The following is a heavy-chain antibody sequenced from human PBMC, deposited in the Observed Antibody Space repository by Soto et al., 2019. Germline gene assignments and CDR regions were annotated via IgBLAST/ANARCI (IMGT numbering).Heavy chain of an antibody. Sequence: QVQLQESGPGLVKPSATLSLTCTVSGGSISSYYWSWIRQPPGKGLEWIGYIYYSGSTNYNPSPKSRGTISVDTSKNQFSLKLSSVTAADTAVYYCARDIGYYYDSSGYYSLNAFDIWGQGTMVTVSS. CDR2: IYYSGST. D-gene: IGHD3-22*01. V-gene: IGHV4-59*01. J-gene: IGHJ3*02. CDR3: ARDIGYYYDSSGYYSLNAFDI. CDR1: GGSISSYY.